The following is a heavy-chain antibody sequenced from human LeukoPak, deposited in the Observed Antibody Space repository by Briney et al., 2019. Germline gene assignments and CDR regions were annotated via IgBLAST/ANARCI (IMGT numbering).Heavy chain of an antibody. CDR2: ISGSGGST. CDR1: GFTFSSYA. Sequence: PGGSLRLSCEASGFTFSSYAMSWVRQAPGKGLEWVSAISGSGGSTYYADSVKGRFTISRDNSKNTLYLQMNSLRAEDTAVYYCAKVGSGGSSWYAGPFDYWGQGTLVTVSS. D-gene: IGHD6-13*01. J-gene: IGHJ4*02. CDR3: AKVGSGGSSWYAGPFDY. V-gene: IGHV3-23*01.